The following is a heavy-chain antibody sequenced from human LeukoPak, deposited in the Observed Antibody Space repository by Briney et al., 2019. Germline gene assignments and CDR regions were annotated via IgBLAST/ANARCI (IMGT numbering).Heavy chain of an antibody. CDR1: GFTFSRCW. V-gene: IGHV3-7*02. Sequence: PGGSLRLSCTASGFTFSRCWMSWVRQAPGKGLEWVAKIKQDGSERYYVDSVKGRFTISRENAKNSLYLQMNTLRAEDTAVYYCASLYGSGSYYTIDDYWGQGTLVTVSS. CDR3: ASLYGSGSYYTIDDY. J-gene: IGHJ4*02. D-gene: IGHD3-10*01. CDR2: IKQDGSER.